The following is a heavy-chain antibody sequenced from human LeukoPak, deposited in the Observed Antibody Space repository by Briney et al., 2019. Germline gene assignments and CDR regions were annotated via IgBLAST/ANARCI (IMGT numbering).Heavy chain of an antibody. D-gene: IGHD3-22*01. CDR3: AGGLHQYERSLDY. CDR2: LGPGGGDR. V-gene: IGHV3-30*02. Sequence: PRGAPRDSLAASWFSLCGYVERRVRQVPLKRLGLVAYLGPGGGDRYYPRSVKGRFTISRDDAKKTVDLQTSNVRPEDTAVYYCAGGLHQYERSLDYWGQGTLVTVSS. CDR1: WFSLCGYV. J-gene: IGHJ4*02.